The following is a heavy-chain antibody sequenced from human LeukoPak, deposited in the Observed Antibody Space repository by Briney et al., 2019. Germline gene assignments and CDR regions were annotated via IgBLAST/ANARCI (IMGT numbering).Heavy chain of an antibody. CDR1: GFTFSSYS. V-gene: IGHV3-21*01. Sequence: GGSLRLSCAASGFTFSSYSMNWVRQAPGKGLEWVSSISSSSSYIYYADSVKGRFAISRDNAKNSLYLQMNSLRAEDTAVYYCARDPTDYADYYYYGMDVWGQGTTVTVSS. CDR2: ISSSSSYI. J-gene: IGHJ6*02. D-gene: IGHD4-17*01. CDR3: ARDPTDYADYYYYGMDV.